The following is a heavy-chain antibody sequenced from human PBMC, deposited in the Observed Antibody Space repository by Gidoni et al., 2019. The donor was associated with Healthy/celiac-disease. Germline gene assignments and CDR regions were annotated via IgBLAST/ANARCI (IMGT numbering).Heavy chain of an antibody. J-gene: IGHJ3*02. CDR1: GFTFTRYA. Sequence: EVQLLESGGGLVQPGGSMRLSCAASGFTFTRYAMSWGRQAPGKGLEWVSAISGSGGSTYYADSVKGRFTISRDNAKNTLYLQMNSLRAEDTAVYYCAKDLTIFGVVGVHDAFDIWGQGTMVTVSS. V-gene: IGHV3-23*01. CDR3: AKDLTIFGVVGVHDAFDI. D-gene: IGHD3-3*01. CDR2: ISGSGGST.